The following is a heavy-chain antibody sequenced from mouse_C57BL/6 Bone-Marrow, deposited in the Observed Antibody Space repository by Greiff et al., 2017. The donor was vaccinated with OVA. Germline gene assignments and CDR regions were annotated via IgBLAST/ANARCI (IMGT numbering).Heavy chain of an antibody. J-gene: IGHJ4*01. CDR2: ISYDGSN. V-gene: IGHV3-6*01. CDR3: ARPAQATYAMDY. D-gene: IGHD3-2*02. CDR1: GYSITSGYY. Sequence: EVKLQESGPGLVKPSQSLSLTCSVTGYSITSGYYWNWIRQFPGNKLEWMGYISYDGSNNYNPSLKNRISITRDTSKNQFFLKLNSVTTEDTATYYCARPAQATYAMDYWGQGTSVTVSS.